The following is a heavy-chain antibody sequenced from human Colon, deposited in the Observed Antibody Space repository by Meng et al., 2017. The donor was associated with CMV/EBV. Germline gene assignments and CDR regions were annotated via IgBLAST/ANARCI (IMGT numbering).Heavy chain of an antibody. J-gene: IGHJ4*02. CDR3: ARDVTSGTFDY. D-gene: IGHD1-26*01. CDR1: GFTFDRDW. V-gene: IGHV3-7*01. CDR2: IKEDGSQK. Sequence: GGSLRLSCRASGFTFDRDWMSWVRQAPGKGLEWVANIKEDGSQKNYADSVRGRFIISRDNAKNSVYLQMDSLRVEDTAVYYCARDVTSGTFDYWGQGTLVTVSS.